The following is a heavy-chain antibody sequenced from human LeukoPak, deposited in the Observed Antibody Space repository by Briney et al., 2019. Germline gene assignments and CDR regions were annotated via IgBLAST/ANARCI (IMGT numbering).Heavy chain of an antibody. CDR1: GFTFSSYS. D-gene: IGHD3/OR15-3a*01. Sequence: GGSLRLSCAASGFTFSSYSMNWVRQAPGKGLEWVSSISSSSYIYYADSVKGRFTISRDNAKNSLYLQMGSLRAEDTAVYYCARVDDGLWGQGTLVTVSS. CDR3: ARVDDGL. J-gene: IGHJ4*02. CDR2: ISSSSYI. V-gene: IGHV3-21*01.